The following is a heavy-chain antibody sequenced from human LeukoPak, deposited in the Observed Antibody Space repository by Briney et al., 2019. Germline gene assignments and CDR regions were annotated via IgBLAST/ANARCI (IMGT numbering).Heavy chain of an antibody. CDR1: GGSISSYY. V-gene: IGHV4-59*08. CDR2: IYYSGST. Sequence: SETLSLTCTVSGGSISSYYWSWIRQSPGKGLEWIGYIYYSGSTNYNPSLKSRVTMSVDTSKNQFSLKLSSVTAADTAVYYCARLGTPSGSYYYYGMDVWGQGTTVTVSS. CDR3: ARLGTPSGSYYYYGMDV. J-gene: IGHJ6*02. D-gene: IGHD1-26*01.